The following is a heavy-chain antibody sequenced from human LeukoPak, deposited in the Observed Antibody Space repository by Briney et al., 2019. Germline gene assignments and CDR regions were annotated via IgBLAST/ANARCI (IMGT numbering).Heavy chain of an antibody. CDR2: INSDGSEG. V-gene: IGHV3-7*03. CDR3: ARSSYSSSSSV. Sequence: GGSLRLSCAIPGFTFSGFWVSWSRKAPGKGLDWVASINSDGSEGYYADVVKGRFTISRDNAKNSLYLQINSLRAEDTAVYYCARSSYSSSSSVWGQGTMVTVSS. D-gene: IGHD6-6*01. J-gene: IGHJ3*01. CDR1: GFTFSGFW.